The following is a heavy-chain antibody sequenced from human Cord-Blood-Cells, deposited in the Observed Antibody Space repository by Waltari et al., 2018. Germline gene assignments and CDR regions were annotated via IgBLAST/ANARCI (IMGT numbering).Heavy chain of an antibody. CDR3: ARTRGYGSGSYYFDY. V-gene: IGHV4-34*01. J-gene: IGHJ4*02. Sequence: VQLQPWGTGLLKPSATLSLTCPVPVGSFSGYYWSWTRQPPGKGLEWLGEINHSGSTNYNPSLKSRVTISVDTSKNQFSLKLSSVTAADTAVYYCARTRGYGSGSYYFDYWGQGTLVTVSS. CDR1: VGSFSGYY. CDR2: INHSGST. D-gene: IGHD3-10*01.